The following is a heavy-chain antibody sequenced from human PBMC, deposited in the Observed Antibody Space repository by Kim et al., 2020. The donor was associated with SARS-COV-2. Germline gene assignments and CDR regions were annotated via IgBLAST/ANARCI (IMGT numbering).Heavy chain of an antibody. CDR1: GYSFTSYW. D-gene: IGHD2-15*01. CDR3: ARLGDCSGGSCYIGDY. Sequence: GESLKISCKGSGYSFTSYWIGWVRQMPGEGLGWMGIIYPGDSDTRYSPSFQGQGTISDDKAISTAYLQWSSLKAKDNAMYYCARLGDCSGGSCYIGDYWGQGTLVTVSS. J-gene: IGHJ4*02. V-gene: IGHV5-51*01. CDR2: IYPGDSDT.